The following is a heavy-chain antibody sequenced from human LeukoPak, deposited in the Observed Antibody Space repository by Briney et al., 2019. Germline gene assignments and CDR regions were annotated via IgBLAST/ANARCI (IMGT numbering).Heavy chain of an antibody. V-gene: IGHV1-69*13. D-gene: IGHD3-3*01. CDR2: IIPIFGTA. J-gene: IGHJ3*02. Sequence: GASVKVSCKASVGTFSSYAISWVRQAPGQGLEWMGGIIPIFGTAHYAQKFQGRVTITADESTSTAYMELSSLRSEDTAVYYCASGASPYDDAFDIWGQGTMVTVSS. CDR1: VGTFSSYA. CDR3: ASGASPYDDAFDI.